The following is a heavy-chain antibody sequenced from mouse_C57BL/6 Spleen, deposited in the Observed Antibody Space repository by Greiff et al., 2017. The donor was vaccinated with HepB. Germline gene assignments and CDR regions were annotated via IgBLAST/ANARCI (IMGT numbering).Heavy chain of an antibody. V-gene: IGHV1-42*01. J-gene: IGHJ4*01. CDR1: GYSFTGYY. CDR2: INPSTGGT. Sequence: EVQLQQSGPELVKPGASVKISCKASGYSFTGYYMNWVKQSPEKSLEWIGEINPSTGGTTYNQKFKAKATLTVDKSSSTAYMQLKSLTSEDSAVYYCARGSSPYYAMDYWGQGTSVTVSS. CDR3: ARGSSPYYAMDY. D-gene: IGHD1-1*01.